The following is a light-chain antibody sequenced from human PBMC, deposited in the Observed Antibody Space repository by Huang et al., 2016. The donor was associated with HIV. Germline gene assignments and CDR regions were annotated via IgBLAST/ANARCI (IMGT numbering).Light chain of an antibody. J-gene: IGKJ1*01. CDR2: CAS. CDR3: QQYYTVPWT. CDR1: QSLLYRANNKNH. Sequence: DIVLTQSPHSLAVSLGERATINCKSSQSLLYRANNKNHLVWYQQKPGQPPKLLIYCASSQEAVVPDRVSASVCETDFTLTISSQQAEDVAVYYCQQYYTVPWTFGQGTKVEI. V-gene: IGKV4-1*01.